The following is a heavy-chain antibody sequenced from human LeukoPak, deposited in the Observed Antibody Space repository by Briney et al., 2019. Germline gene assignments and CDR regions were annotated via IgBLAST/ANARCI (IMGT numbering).Heavy chain of an antibody. CDR1: GFNVSSHH. CDR2: IYSGGFSGGGP. CDR3: DH. D-gene: IGHD5-24*01. J-gene: IGHJ4*02. V-gene: IGHV3-66*01. Sequence: GGSLRLSCAVSGFNVSSHHMNWVRQAPGKGLEWASVIYSGGFSGGGPHYADSVKGRFTTSSESSKNTLYLHYCARDMRGDGFNSFDHWGLGILVTVSS.